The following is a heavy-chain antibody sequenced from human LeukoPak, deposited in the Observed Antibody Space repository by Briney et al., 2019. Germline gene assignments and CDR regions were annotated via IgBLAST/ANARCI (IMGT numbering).Heavy chain of an antibody. Sequence: PGGSLRLSCVGSGFTFSSYWMTWVRQAPGKGLEWVANIKDDGSEKYSVDSVKGRFTISRDNAKNLLYLQMSSLRAEDTAVYYCARPIEYSSSSLDVWGKGTTVTVSS. CDR3: ARPIEYSSSSLDV. CDR1: GFTFSSYW. CDR2: IKDDGSEK. J-gene: IGHJ6*04. V-gene: IGHV3-7*01. D-gene: IGHD6-6*01.